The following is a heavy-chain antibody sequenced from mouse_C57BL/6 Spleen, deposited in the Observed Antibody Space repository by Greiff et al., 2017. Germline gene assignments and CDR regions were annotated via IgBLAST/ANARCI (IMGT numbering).Heavy chain of an antibody. CDR2: IYPGSGST. CDR3: ARWYDYDGYYAMDY. D-gene: IGHD2-4*01. J-gene: IGHJ4*01. CDR1: GYNFTSYW. Sequence: QVQLQQPGAELVKPGASVKMSCKASGYNFTSYWITWVKQRPGQGLDWIGDIYPGSGSTNYKEKFKSKATLTVDTSSSTAYMQLSSLTSEDSAVYYCARWYDYDGYYAMDYWGQGTSVTVSS. V-gene: IGHV1-55*01.